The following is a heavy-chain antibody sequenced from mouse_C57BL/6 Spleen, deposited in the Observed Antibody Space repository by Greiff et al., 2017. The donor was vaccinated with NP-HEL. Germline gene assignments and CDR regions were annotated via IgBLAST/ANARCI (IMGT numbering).Heavy chain of an antibody. Sequence: QVQLQQPGAELVMPGASVKLSCKASGYTFTSYWMHWVKQRPGQGLEWIGEIDPSDSYTNYNQKFKGKSTLTVDKSSSTAYMQLSSLTAEDSAVYYCARDEGNYWGQGTLVTVSA. CDR2: IDPSDSYT. CDR3: ARDEGNY. J-gene: IGHJ3*01. CDR1: GYTFTSYW. V-gene: IGHV1-69*01.